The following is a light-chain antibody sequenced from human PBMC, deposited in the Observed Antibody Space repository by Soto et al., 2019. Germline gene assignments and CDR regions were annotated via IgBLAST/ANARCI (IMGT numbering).Light chain of an antibody. V-gene: IGLV8-61*01. J-gene: IGLJ2*01. CDR1: SGSVSTSYY. Sequence: QTVVTQEPSFSVSPGGTVTLTCGLSSGSVSTSYYPSWYQQTPGQAPRTLIYSTNTRSSGVPDRFSGSILGNKAALTITGAQADDESDYYCVLYMGSGISVFRGGTKLTVL. CDR3: VLYMGSGISV. CDR2: STN.